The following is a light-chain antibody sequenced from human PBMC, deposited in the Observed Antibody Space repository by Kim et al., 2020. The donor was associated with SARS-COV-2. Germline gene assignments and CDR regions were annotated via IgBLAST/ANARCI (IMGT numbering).Light chain of an antibody. Sequence: DFQMTQSPSTLSASVGDRVTITCRASQSISSWLAWYQQKPGKAPKLLIYDASSLESGVPSRFSGSGSGTEFTLTISSLQPDDFATYYCQQYNSYTFGQGTKLEIK. CDR2: DAS. CDR1: QSISSW. J-gene: IGKJ2*01. V-gene: IGKV1-5*01. CDR3: QQYNSYT.